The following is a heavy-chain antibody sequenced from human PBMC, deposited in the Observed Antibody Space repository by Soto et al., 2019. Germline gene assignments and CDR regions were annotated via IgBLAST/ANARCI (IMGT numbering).Heavy chain of an antibody. CDR1: GFTFSSYG. Sequence: VQLVESGGGVVQPGRSLRLSCAASGFTFSSYGMHWVRQAPGKGLEWVAVIWYDGSNKYYADSVKGRFTISRDNSKNTLYLQMNSLRAEDTAVYYCAREEPSIAARPLDYWGQGTLVTVSS. D-gene: IGHD6-6*01. CDR3: AREEPSIAARPLDY. V-gene: IGHV3-33*01. J-gene: IGHJ4*02. CDR2: IWYDGSNK.